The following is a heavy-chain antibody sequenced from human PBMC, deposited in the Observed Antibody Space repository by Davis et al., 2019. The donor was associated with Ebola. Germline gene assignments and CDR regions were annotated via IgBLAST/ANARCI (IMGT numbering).Heavy chain of an antibody. D-gene: IGHD3-10*01. CDR2: ISYDGSNK. J-gene: IGHJ5*02. V-gene: IGHV3-30-3*01. Sequence: GESLKISCAASGFTFSSYAMHWVRQAPGKGLEWVAVISYDGSNKYYADSVKGRFTISRDNSKNTLYLQMNSLRAEDTAVYYCASSPGVQGVIRFDPWGQGTLVTVSS. CDR3: ASSPGVQGVIRFDP. CDR1: GFTFSSYA.